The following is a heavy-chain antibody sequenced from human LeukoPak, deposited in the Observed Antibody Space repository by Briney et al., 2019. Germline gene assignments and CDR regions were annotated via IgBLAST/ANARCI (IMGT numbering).Heavy chain of an antibody. CDR1: GYTFTSYG. Sequence: ASVKVSCKASGYTFTSYGISWVRQAPGQGLEWMGWISAYNGNTNYAQKFQGRVTITADKSTSTAYMELSSLRSEDTAVYYCARDWITMVRGVIITDTNFDYWGQGTLVTVSS. J-gene: IGHJ4*02. D-gene: IGHD3-10*01. V-gene: IGHV1-18*01. CDR2: ISAYNGNT. CDR3: ARDWITMVRGVIITDTNFDY.